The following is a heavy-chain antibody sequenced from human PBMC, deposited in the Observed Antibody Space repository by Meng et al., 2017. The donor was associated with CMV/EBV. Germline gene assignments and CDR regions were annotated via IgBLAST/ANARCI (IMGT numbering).Heavy chain of an antibody. V-gene: IGHV3-30*04. D-gene: IGHD2-2*01. Sequence: GESLKISCAASGFPFRSYAMHWVRQAPGKGLEWVAVISYDGSNKYYADSVKGRFTISRDNSKNTLYLQMNSLRAEDTAVYYCARGLRGPYCSSTSCYSAFDYWGQGTLVTVSS. J-gene: IGHJ4*02. CDR1: GFPFRSYA. CDR3: ARGLRGPYCSSTSCYSAFDY. CDR2: ISYDGSNK.